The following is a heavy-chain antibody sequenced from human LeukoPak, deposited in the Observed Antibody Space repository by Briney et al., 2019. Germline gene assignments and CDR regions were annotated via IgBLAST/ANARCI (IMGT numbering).Heavy chain of an antibody. CDR2: ISGGGPRT. CDR1: GFTFSNYD. D-gene: IGHD4-17*01. CDR3: AKAVPTVTPTSYFDY. J-gene: IGHJ4*02. Sequence: GGSLRLSCVASGFTFSNYDMSWVRQAPGKGLEWVSLISGGGPRTNYTDSVKGRFTISRDNSKNMVYLQVNSPRADDTAVYYCAKAVPTVTPTSYFDYWGQGTLVTVSS. V-gene: IGHV3-23*01.